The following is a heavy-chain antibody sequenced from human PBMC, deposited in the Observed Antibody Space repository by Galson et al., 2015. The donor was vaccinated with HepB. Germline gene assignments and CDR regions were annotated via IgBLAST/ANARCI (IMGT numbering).Heavy chain of an antibody. J-gene: IGHJ4*02. CDR2: ISAYNGNT. CDR3: ARDHLGATVTTWFDY. CDR1: GYTFTSYG. D-gene: IGHD4-17*01. V-gene: IGHV1-18*04. Sequence: SVKVSCKASGYTFTSYGISWVRQAPGQGLEWMGWISAYNGNTNYAQKLQGRVTMTTDTSTSTAYMELRSLRSDDTAVYYCARDHLGATVTTWFDYWGQGTLVTVSS.